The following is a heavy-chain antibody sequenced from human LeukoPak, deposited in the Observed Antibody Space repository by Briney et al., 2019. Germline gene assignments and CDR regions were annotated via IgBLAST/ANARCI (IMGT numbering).Heavy chain of an antibody. Sequence: GGSLRLSCAASGFTFSSYSMNWVRQAPGKGLEWVSSISSSSSYIYYADSVKGRFTISRDNAKNSLYLQMNSLRAEDTAVYYCARDRRAIFGVAPGYMDVWGKGTTVTVSS. J-gene: IGHJ6*03. CDR3: ARDRRAIFGVAPGYMDV. CDR2: ISSSSSYI. D-gene: IGHD3-3*01. CDR1: GFTFSSYS. V-gene: IGHV3-21*01.